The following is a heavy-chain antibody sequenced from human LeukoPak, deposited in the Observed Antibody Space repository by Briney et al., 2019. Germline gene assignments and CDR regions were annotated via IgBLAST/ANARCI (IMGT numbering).Heavy chain of an antibody. Sequence: PSETLSLTCTVSGGSITNYYWSWIRQPPGKGLEWIGYIHYSGSTKYKSSLKSRVTISVDTSKNQFSLKLSSVTAADTAVYYCASSEWELRLDYWGQGTLVTVSS. D-gene: IGHD1-26*01. J-gene: IGHJ4*02. CDR3: ASSEWELRLDY. CDR1: GGSITNYY. CDR2: IHYSGST. V-gene: IGHV4-59*08.